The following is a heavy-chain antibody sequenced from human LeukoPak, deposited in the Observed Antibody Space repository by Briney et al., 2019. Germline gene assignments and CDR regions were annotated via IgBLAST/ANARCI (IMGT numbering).Heavy chain of an antibody. D-gene: IGHD3-22*01. J-gene: IGHJ4*02. Sequence: PGGSLRLSCAASGFTFTIYWMSWVRQAPGKGLEWVANIQEDGSEKYYVDSVKGRFTISRDNAKNSLYLQMNSLRAEDTAVYYCARATYYYDSSGAAAYWGQGTLVTVSS. CDR3: ARATYYYDSSGAAAY. V-gene: IGHV3-7*01. CDR1: GFTFTIYW. CDR2: IQEDGSEK.